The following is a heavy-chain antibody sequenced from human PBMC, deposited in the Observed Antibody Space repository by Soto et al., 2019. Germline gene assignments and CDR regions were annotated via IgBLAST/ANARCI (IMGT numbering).Heavy chain of an antibody. J-gene: IGHJ4*02. V-gene: IGHV3-23*01. D-gene: IGHD1-26*01. Sequence: EVQLLESGGGLVQPGGSLRLSCAASGFTFSSYAMRWVRQAPGKGLEWVSAISRSGGSTYYADSVKGRFTISRDNSKNTVYLQMNSLRGEDTAVYYCARRGSGSYYDYWGQGTLVTVSS. CDR2: ISRSGGST. CDR3: ARRGSGSYYDY. CDR1: GFTFSSYA.